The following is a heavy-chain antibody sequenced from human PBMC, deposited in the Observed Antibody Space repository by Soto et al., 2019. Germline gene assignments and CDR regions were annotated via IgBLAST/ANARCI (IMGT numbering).Heavy chain of an antibody. CDR3: AGVGATTYYYYYGMDV. CDR2: INAGNGNT. CDR1: GYTFTSYA. J-gene: IGHJ6*02. V-gene: IGHV1-3*01. Sequence: WASVKVSCKASGYTFTSYAMHWVRQAPGQRLEWMGWINAGNGNTKYSQKFQGRVTITRDTSASTAYMELSSLRSEDTAVYYCAGVGATTYYYYYGMDVWGQGTTVTVSS. D-gene: IGHD1-26*01.